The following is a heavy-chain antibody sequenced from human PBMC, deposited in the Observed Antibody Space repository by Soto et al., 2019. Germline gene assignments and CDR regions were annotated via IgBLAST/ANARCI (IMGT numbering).Heavy chain of an antibody. CDR3: AKLKDSSGSYYYYGMDV. CDR2: IGTAGDT. Sequence: GGSLRLSCAASGFTFSSYDMHWVRQATGKGLEWVSAIGTAGDTYYPGSVKGRFTISRENAKNSLYLQMNGLRAGDTAVYYCAKLKDSSGSYYYYGMDVWGQGTTVTVSS. J-gene: IGHJ6*02. V-gene: IGHV3-13*01. CDR1: GFTFSSYD. D-gene: IGHD3-22*01.